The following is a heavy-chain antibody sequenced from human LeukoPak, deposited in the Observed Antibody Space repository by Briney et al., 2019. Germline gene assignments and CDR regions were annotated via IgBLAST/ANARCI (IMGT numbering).Heavy chain of an antibody. J-gene: IGHJ4*02. D-gene: IGHD2/OR15-2a*01. Sequence: PGGSLRLSCAASGFTFTNYAMNWVRQAPGKGLEWVSGISGRGGNTYYADSVKGRFTISRDNSKNTLYLQMNSLRADDTAIYYCAKSCNSGNCYYNYWGQGTLVTVSS. CDR1: GFTFTNYA. CDR2: ISGRGGNT. CDR3: AKSCNSGNCYYNY. V-gene: IGHV3-23*01.